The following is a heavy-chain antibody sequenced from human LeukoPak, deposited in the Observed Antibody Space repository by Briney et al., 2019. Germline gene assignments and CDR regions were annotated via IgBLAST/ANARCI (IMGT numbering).Heavy chain of an antibody. V-gene: IGHV4-34*01. CDR3: AGPYYYDSSGYSGPPTFDY. Sequence: PSETLSLTCAVYGGSFSGYYWSWIRQPPGKGLEWIGEINHSGSTNYNPSLKRRVTISVDTSKNQFSLKLSSVTAADTAVYYCAGPYYYDSSGYSGPPTFDYWGQGTLVTVSS. CDR2: INHSGST. J-gene: IGHJ4*02. CDR1: GGSFSGYY. D-gene: IGHD3-22*01.